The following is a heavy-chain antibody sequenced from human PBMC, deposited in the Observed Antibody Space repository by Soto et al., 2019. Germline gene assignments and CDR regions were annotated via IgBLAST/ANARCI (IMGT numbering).Heavy chain of an antibody. V-gene: IGHV1-3*01. CDR3: AQTPRQAHPGGYWFDP. Sequence: ASVKVSCKASGYTFTSYAMHWVRQAPGQRLEWMGWINAGNGNTKYSQKFQGRVTITRDTSASTAYMELSSLRSEDTAVYYCAQTPRQAHPGGYWFDPWGQGTLVTVSS. J-gene: IGHJ5*02. CDR1: GYTFTSYA. D-gene: IGHD3-16*01. CDR2: INAGNGNT.